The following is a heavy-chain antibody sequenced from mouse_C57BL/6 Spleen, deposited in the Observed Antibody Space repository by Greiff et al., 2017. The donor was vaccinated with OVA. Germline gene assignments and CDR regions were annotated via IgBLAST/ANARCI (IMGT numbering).Heavy chain of an antibody. V-gene: IGHV7-1*01. Sequence: EVKLVESGGGLVQSGRSLRLSCATSGFTFSDFYMEWVRQAPGKGLEWIAASRNKANDYTTEYSASVKGRFIVSRDTSQSILYLQMNALRAEDTAMYYCARDAYDYDGPFDYWGQGTTLTVSS. D-gene: IGHD2-4*01. J-gene: IGHJ2*01. CDR2: SRNKANDYTT. CDR3: ARDAYDYDGPFDY. CDR1: GFTFSDFY.